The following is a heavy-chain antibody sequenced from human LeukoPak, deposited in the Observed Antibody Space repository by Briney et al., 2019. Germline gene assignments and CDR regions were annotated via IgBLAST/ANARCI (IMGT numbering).Heavy chain of an antibody. J-gene: IGHJ4*02. V-gene: IGHV1-69*05. Sequence: ASVKVSCKASGYTFTSYGISWVRQAPGQGLEWMGGIIPIFGTANYAQKFQGRVTITTDESTSTAYMELSSLRSEDTAVYYCASAYDSSGFVDYWGQGTLVTVSS. CDR1: GYTFTSYG. CDR3: ASAYDSSGFVDY. D-gene: IGHD3-22*01. CDR2: IIPIFGTA.